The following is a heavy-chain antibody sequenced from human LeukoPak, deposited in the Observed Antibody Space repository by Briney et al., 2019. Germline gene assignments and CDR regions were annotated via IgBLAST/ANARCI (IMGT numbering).Heavy chain of an antibody. J-gene: IGHJ4*02. V-gene: IGHV1-2*02. CDR1: GYTFTGYY. CDR3: ARQSYYDFWSGYYYFDY. D-gene: IGHD3-3*01. Sequence: ASVKVSFKASGYTFTGYYMHWVRQAPGQGGEWMGWINPNSGGTNYAQKFQGRVTMTRDTSISTAYMELSRLRSDDTAVYYCARQSYYDFWSGYYYFDYWGQGTLVTVSS. CDR2: INPNSGGT.